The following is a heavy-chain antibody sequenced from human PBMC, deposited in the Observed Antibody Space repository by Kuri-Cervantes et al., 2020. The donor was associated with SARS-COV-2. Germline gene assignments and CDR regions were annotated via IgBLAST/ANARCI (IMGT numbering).Heavy chain of an antibody. CDR3: ARSAAAFYGMDV. D-gene: IGHD2-2*01. CDR2: IYYSGSV. J-gene: IGHJ6*01. V-gene: IGHV4-59*01. Sequence: SKPLSLTGSVSGDSISPYYWTWIRQPPGKGLEWIGHIYYSGSVNYNPSLMSRLTISVDKSKNQVSLKLTSVTAADTAVYYCARSAAAFYGMDVWGQGTTVTVSS. CDR1: GDSISPYY.